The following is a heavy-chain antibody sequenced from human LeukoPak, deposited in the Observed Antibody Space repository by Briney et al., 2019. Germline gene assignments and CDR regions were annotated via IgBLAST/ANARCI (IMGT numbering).Heavy chain of an antibody. CDR2: IKSKTDGGTT. V-gene: IGHV3-15*07. J-gene: IGHJ4*02. CDR1: GFTFSSYS. Sequence: GGSLRLSCAASGFTFSSYSMNWVRQAPGKGLEWVGRIKSKTDGGTTDYAAPVKGRFTISRDDSKNTLYLQMNSLKTEDTAVYYCTTYSSGHKGDYWGQGTLVTVSS. D-gene: IGHD6-19*01. CDR3: TTYSSGHKGDY.